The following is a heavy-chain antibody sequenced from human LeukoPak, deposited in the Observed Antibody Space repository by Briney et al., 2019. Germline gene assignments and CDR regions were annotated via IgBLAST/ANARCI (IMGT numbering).Heavy chain of an antibody. CDR2: IYYSGST. V-gene: IGHV4-61*01. CDR1: GGSVSSGSYY. CDR3: ARDRSWALYGDYVEASWYFDL. J-gene: IGHJ2*01. Sequence: PSETLSLTCTVSGGSVSSGSYYWSWIRQPPGKGLEWIGYIYYSGSTNYNPSLKSRVTISVDTSKNQFSLKLSSVTAADTAVYYCARDRSWALYGDYVEASWYFDLWGRGTLVTVSS. D-gene: IGHD4-17*01.